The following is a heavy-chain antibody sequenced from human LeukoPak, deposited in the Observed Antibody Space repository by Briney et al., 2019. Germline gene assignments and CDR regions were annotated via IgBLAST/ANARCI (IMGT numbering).Heavy chain of an antibody. CDR2: IKDSGTT. Sequence: SETLSLNCAVYGGSFCGYYWSWVPHPPGKGRQWVGEIKDSGTTNYNPALKSRVTLAGGKSKNQFFLRLSSVTAADTAFYYCERRLVDSNDAQVGDDWGQGTLVTVSS. V-gene: IGHV4-34*01. D-gene: IGHD6-19*01. J-gene: IGHJ4*02. CDR1: GGSFCGYY. CDR3: ERRLVDSNDAQVGDD.